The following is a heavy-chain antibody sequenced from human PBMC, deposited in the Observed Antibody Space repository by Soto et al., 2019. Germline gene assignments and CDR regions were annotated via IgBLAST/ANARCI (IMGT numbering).Heavy chain of an antibody. J-gene: IGHJ6*01. CDR2: SRNRVNSHTT. CDR3: TRGLLGGAPSYTFHGMDV. D-gene: IGHD1-26*01. V-gene: IGHV3-72*01. CDR1: GFTFSDHY. Sequence: EVQLVESGGGVVQPGGSLRLSCAASGFTFSDHYMDWVRQAPGKGLEWVARSRNRVNSHTTEYAASVKGRFTISRDESKSSLYLQMNSLKIEDTAVYYCTRGLLGGAPSYTFHGMDVWGQGTTVTVSS.